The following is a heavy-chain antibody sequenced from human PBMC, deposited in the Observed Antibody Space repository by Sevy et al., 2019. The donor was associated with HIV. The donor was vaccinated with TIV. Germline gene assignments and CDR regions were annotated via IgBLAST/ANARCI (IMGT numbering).Heavy chain of an antibody. J-gene: IGHJ6*02. CDR1: GFTVSSNY. CDR2: IYSGGST. D-gene: IGHD3-3*01. V-gene: IGHV3-53*01. Sequence: GGSLRLSCAASGFTVSSNYMSWVRQAPGKGLEWVSVIYSGGSTYYADSVKGRFTISRDNSKNTLYLQMNSLRAEDTAVYYCAGSGGITIFGVEDYYYYYGMDVWGQGTTVTVSS. CDR3: AGSGGITIFGVEDYYYYYGMDV.